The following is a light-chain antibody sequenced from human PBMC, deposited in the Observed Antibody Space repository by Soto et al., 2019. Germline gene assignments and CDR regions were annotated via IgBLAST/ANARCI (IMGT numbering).Light chain of an antibody. CDR2: RAS. CDR3: QQYNNWPRAT. V-gene: IGKV3-15*01. CDR1: QSISSN. Sequence: EIMMTQSPAILSVSPGERATLSCRASQSISSNLAWYQQKPGQAPRLLMFRASTRATGFPARFSGSGSGTEFNLTISSLQSEDFAVYYCQQYNNWPRATFGGGTKVEIK. J-gene: IGKJ4*01.